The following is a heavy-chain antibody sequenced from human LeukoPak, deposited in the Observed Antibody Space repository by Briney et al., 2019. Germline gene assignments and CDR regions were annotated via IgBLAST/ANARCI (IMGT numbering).Heavy chain of an antibody. J-gene: IGHJ4*02. CDR3: VRDRELTY. CDR1: DGSISIYY. V-gene: IGHV4-59*01. D-gene: IGHD3-10*01. CDR2: IYNSGSST. Sequence: SDTLSLTCTVSDGSISIYYWNWIRQPPGKGLEWIGYIYNSGSSTIYNPSLQSRVTISVDMSKNQFSLRLSSVTAADTAVYFCVRDRELTYWGQGILVTVSS.